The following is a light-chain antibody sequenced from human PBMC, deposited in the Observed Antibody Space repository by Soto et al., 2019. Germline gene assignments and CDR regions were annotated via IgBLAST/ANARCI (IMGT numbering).Light chain of an antibody. CDR2: AYT. V-gene: IGLV1-40*01. CDR3: QSFDSSLTAWV. CDR1: NSNIGAGYD. J-gene: IGLJ3*02. Sequence: QSVLTQAPSVSGAPGQRVTISCTGSNSNIGAGYDLHWYQQFPGAAPKLLIFAYTNRPSGVPDRFSGSKSGTSASLAITGLQAVDEADYYCQSFDSSLTAWVFGGGTKVTVL.